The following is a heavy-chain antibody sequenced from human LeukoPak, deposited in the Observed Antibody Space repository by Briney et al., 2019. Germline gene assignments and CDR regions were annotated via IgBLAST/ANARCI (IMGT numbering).Heavy chain of an antibody. V-gene: IGHV3-11*01. J-gene: IGHJ4*02. CDR3: ARVYSSSWLIFDY. CDR2: ISSSGSTI. Sequence: PGGSLRLSCAASGFTFSDYYMSWIRQAPGKGLEWVSYISSSGSTIYYADSVRGRFTISRDNAKNSLYLQMNSLRAEDTAVYYCARVYSSSWLIFDYWGQGTLVTVSS. D-gene: IGHD6-13*01. CDR1: GFTFSDYY.